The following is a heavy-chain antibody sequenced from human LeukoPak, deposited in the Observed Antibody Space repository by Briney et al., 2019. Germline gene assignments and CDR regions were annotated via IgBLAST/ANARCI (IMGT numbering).Heavy chain of an antibody. Sequence: GGSLRLSCAASGFTFDDYAMHWVRQAPGKGLEWVSGISWNSRTIGYVDSVKGRFTTSRDNARKSVYLQMNSLRAEDTALYYCAKDEHGNYGTIDYWGQGTVVTVSS. V-gene: IGHV3-9*01. J-gene: IGHJ4*02. CDR1: GFTFDDYA. D-gene: IGHD3-3*01. CDR3: AKDEHGNYGTIDY. CDR2: ISWNSRTI.